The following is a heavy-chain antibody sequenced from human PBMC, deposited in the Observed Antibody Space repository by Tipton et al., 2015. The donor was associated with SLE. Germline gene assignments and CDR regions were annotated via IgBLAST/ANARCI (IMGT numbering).Heavy chain of an antibody. J-gene: IGHJ3*02. Sequence: QLVQSGPEVKKPGASVKVSCKASGYTFTSYGISWVRRAPGQGLEWMGWISAYNGNTNYAQKLQGRVTMTTDTSTSTAYMELRSLRSDDTAVYYCARDTIFGVVPPNAFDIWGQGTMVTVSS. CDR2: ISAYNGNT. CDR3: ARDTIFGVVPPNAFDI. V-gene: IGHV1-18*01. D-gene: IGHD3-3*01. CDR1: GYTFTSYG.